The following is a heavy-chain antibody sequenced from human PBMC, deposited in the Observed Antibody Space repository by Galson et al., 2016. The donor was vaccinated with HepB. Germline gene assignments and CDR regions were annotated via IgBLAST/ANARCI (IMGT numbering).Heavy chain of an antibody. Sequence: SLRLSCAVSGFTFSRGGMHWVRQAPGKGLEWVAVIWSDGRNRYYADSVQGRFTISRDNSKNTLFLQMNSLRAEDTAVYFCARDPHASGWAAYYFDAWGQGTLVTVSS. J-gene: IGHJ5*02. CDR1: GFTFSRGG. CDR3: ARDPHASGWAAYYFDA. D-gene: IGHD6-19*01. CDR2: IWSDGRNR. V-gene: IGHV3-33*01.